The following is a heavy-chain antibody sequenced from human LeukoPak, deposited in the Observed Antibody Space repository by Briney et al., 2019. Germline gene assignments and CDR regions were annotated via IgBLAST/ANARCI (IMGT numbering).Heavy chain of an antibody. V-gene: IGHV4-59*01. Sequence: SETLSLTCTVSGSSISAYYWTWIRQSPGEGLEWIGNIYYSGSTNSNPSLKSRVTVSLDTSKNQFFLKVRSVTAVDTAVYYCARGNDYGDSFDYWGQGTLVTVSS. CDR1: GSSISAYY. D-gene: IGHD4-17*01. CDR3: ARGNDYGDSFDY. J-gene: IGHJ4*02. CDR2: IYYSGST.